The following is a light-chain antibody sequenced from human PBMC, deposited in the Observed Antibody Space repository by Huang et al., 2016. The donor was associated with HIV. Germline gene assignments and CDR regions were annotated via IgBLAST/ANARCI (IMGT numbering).Light chain of an antibody. CDR3: QQRSDWPRT. CDR1: QSVGSY. J-gene: IGKJ1*01. Sequence: EIVLTQSPATLSLSPWERATLSCRASQSVGSYLAWYQQKPGQSPSLLIFDASNRATGIPARFSGSGSGTDLTLTISSLEPEDFAVYYCQQRSDWPRTFGQGTKVEIK. CDR2: DAS. V-gene: IGKV3-11*01.